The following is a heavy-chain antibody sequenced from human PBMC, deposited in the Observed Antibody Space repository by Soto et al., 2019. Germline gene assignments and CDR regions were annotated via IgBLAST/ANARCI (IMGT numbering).Heavy chain of an antibody. CDR1: GFTFSSYA. Sequence: QVQLVESGGGVVQPGRSLRLSCAASGFTFSSYAMHWVRQTPGKGLEWVAVISYDGSNKYYADSVKGRFTISGDNSKNTLYLQMNSLRAEDTAVYYCARETVLHYYFDYWGQGTLVTVSS. D-gene: IGHD2-15*01. V-gene: IGHV3-30-3*01. J-gene: IGHJ4*02. CDR2: ISYDGSNK. CDR3: ARETVLHYYFDY.